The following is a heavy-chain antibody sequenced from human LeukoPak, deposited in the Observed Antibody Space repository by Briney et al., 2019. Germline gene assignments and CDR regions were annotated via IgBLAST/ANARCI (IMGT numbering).Heavy chain of an antibody. V-gene: IGHV3-9*01. CDR2: IRWDSGSV. D-gene: IGHD3-22*01. CDR3: AKGNSYDSSGLPFDY. Sequence: GGSLRLSCAASGFTVSSNYMSWVRQPPGKGLERVSGIRWDSGSVDSADSVKGRFTISRDNARNSLYLQMNSLRAEDTALYYCAKGNSYDSSGLPFDYWGQGTLVTVSS. J-gene: IGHJ4*02. CDR1: GFTVSSNY.